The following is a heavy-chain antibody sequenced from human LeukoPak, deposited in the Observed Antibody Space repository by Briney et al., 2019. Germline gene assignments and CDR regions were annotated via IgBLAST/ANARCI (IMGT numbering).Heavy chain of an antibody. CDR2: LFFGGFEQ. Sequence: PGGPLRFYGEAPGFTFGSFAMHWVGQAPGKGLEGVAVLFFGGFEQYYADPVKGRFTISRDNSKTTLYLQMNSLRVEDTAVYYCAKFEGHPWGTYRLDYWGLGTLVTVS. CDR1: GFTFGSFA. CDR3: AKFEGHPWGTYRLDY. J-gene: IGHJ4*02. D-gene: IGHD3-16*02. V-gene: IGHV3-30*18.